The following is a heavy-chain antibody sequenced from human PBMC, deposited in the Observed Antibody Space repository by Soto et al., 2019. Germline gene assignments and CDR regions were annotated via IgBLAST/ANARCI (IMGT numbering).Heavy chain of an antibody. CDR1: GYTFTSYG. D-gene: IGHD3-3*01. Sequence: GASVKVSCKASGYTFTSYGISWVRQAPGRGLEWMGWISAYNGNTNYAQKLQGRVTMTTDTSTSTAYMELRSLGSDDTAVYYCARREKYYDFWSGYTEMDVWGQGTTVTVS. CDR2: ISAYNGNT. V-gene: IGHV1-18*01. CDR3: ARREKYYDFWSGYTEMDV. J-gene: IGHJ6*02.